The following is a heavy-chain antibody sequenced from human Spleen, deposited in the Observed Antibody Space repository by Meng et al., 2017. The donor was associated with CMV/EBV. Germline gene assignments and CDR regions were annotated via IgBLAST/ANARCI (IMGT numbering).Heavy chain of an antibody. J-gene: IGHJ5*02. V-gene: IGHV1-18*01. Sequence: ASVKVSCKASGYTFTSYGINWVRQAPGQGLEWMGWISTYKDKTNYSQKLQGRLTMTTDTSTSIAYMELRSLRSDDTAVYYCATIAYCGGDCYQVHPLYDHWGQGTLVTVSS. CDR2: ISTYKDKT. CDR1: GYTFTSYG. D-gene: IGHD2-21*01. CDR3: ATIAYCGGDCYQVHPLYDH.